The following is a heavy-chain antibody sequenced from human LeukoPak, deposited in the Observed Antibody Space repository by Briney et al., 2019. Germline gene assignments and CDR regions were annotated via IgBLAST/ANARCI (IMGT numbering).Heavy chain of an antibody. CDR3: ARVIGWELKENWFDP. V-gene: IGHV1-2*02. CDR2: INPNSGGT. Sequence: ASVKVSCKASGYTFSGYYIHWVRQAPGQGLEWMGWINPNSGGTNYAQKFQGRVTMTRDTSISTAYMELSRLRSDDTAVYYCARVIGWELKENWFDPWGQGTLVTVSS. CDR1: GYTFSGYY. D-gene: IGHD1-26*01. J-gene: IGHJ5*02.